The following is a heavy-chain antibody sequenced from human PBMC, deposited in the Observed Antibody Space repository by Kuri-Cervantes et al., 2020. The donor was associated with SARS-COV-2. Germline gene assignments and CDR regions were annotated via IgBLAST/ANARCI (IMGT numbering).Heavy chain of an antibody. CDR2: IYTSGST. Sequence: ESLKISCTVSGGSISSYYWSWIRQPPGKGLEWIGRIYTSGSTNYNPSLKSRVTISVDTSKNQFSLKLSSVTAADTAVYYCARDHQWLGYFDYWGQGTLVTVSS. J-gene: IGHJ4*02. V-gene: IGHV4-4*08. CDR1: GGSISSYY. D-gene: IGHD6-19*01. CDR3: ARDHQWLGYFDY.